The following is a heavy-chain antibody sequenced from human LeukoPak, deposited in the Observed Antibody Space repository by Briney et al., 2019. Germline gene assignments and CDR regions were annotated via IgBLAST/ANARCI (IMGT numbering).Heavy chain of an antibody. D-gene: IGHD3-3*01. J-gene: IGHJ4*02. CDR1: GFTFSSYS. CDR3: ARTRPHFGVVIINANDY. V-gene: IGHV3-21*01. CDR2: ISSSSSYI. Sequence: GGSLRLSCAASGFTFSSYSMNWVRQAPGKGLEWVSSISSSSSYIYYADSVKGRFTISRDNAKNSLYLQMNSLRAEDTAVYYCARTRPHFGVVIINANDYWGQGTLVTVSS.